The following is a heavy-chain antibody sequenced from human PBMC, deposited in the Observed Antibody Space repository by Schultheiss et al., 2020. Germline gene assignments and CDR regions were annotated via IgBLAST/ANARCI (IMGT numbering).Heavy chain of an antibody. V-gene: IGHV4-39*07. J-gene: IGHJ1*01. Sequence: SETMSLTCTVSGGSISSSSYYWGWIRQPPGKGLEWIGEINHSGSTNYNPSLKSRVTISVDTSKNQFSLKLSSVTAADTAVYYCARGERRYYGSGSYYRRGEYFQHWGQGTLVTVSS. CDR2: INHSGST. CDR1: GGSISSSSYY. CDR3: ARGERRYYGSGSYYRRGEYFQH. D-gene: IGHD3-10*01.